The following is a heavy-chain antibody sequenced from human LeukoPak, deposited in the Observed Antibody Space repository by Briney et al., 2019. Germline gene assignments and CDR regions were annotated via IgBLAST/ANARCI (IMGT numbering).Heavy chain of an antibody. CDR3: ARDAFNAENYYDSSGSFDY. CDR1: GGSISSYY. V-gene: IGHV4-4*07. J-gene: IGHJ4*02. CDR2: IYTSGST. D-gene: IGHD3-22*01. Sequence: PETLSLTCTVSGGSISSYYWSWIRQPAGKGLEWIGRIYTSGSTNYNPSLKSRVTMSVDTSKNQFSLKLSSVTAADTAVYYCARDAFNAENYYDSSGSFDYWGQGTLVTVSS.